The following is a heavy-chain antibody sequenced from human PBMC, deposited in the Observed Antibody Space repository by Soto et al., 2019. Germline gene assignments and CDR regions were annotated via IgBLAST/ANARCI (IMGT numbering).Heavy chain of an antibody. J-gene: IGHJ3*02. Sequence: SETLSLTCAVSSGSISSSNWWSWVRQPPGKGLEWIGEIYHSGSTNYNPSLKSRVTISVDKSKNQFSLKLSSVTAADTAVYYCARVWNSGDAFDIWGQGTMVTVS. CDR1: SGSISSSNW. CDR3: ARVWNSGDAFDI. CDR2: IYHSGST. V-gene: IGHV4-4*02. D-gene: IGHD1-7*01.